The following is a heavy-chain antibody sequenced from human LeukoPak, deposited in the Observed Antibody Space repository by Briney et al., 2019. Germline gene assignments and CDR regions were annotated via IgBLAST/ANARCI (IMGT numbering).Heavy chain of an antibody. CDR3: ARGGGGVTIDY. D-gene: IGHD2-21*02. Sequence: SETLSLTCTVSGYSISSGYYWGWIRQPPGKWLEWIGSIYHSGSTYYNPSLKSRVTISVDTSKNQFSLKLSSVTAADTAVYYCARGGGGVTIDYWGQGTLVTVSS. V-gene: IGHV4-38-2*02. J-gene: IGHJ4*02. CDR2: IYHSGST. CDR1: GYSISSGYY.